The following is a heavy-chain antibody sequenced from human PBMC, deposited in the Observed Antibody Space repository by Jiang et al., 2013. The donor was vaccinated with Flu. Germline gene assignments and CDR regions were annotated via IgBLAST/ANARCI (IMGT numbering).Heavy chain of an antibody. J-gene: IGHJ4*02. CDR2: TYYRSKWYN. Sequence: SQTLSLTCAISGDSVSANRIAWNWIRQSPSRGLEWLGRTYYRSKWYNEYAVSVKSRISVKLDTSKNQLSLQLNSVTPEDTAVYYCARGQYSTFDFWGQGTLVTVSS. D-gene: IGHD6-6*01. CDR3: ARGQYSTFDF. V-gene: IGHV6-1*01. CDR1: GDSVSANRIA.